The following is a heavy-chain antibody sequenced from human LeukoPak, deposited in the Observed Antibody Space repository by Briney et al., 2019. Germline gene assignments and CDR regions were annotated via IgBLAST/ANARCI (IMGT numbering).Heavy chain of an antibody. CDR2: IYYSGST. V-gene: IGHV4-39*01. D-gene: IGHD1-26*01. CDR1: GGSISSSSYY. CDR3: AVSAEWELRRTNWFDP. Sequence: SETLSLTCTVSGGSISSSSYYWGWIRQPPGKGLEWIGSIYYSGSTYYNPSLKSRVTISVDTSKNQFSLKLSSVTAADTAVYYCAVSAEWELRRTNWFDPWGQGTLVTVSS. J-gene: IGHJ5*02.